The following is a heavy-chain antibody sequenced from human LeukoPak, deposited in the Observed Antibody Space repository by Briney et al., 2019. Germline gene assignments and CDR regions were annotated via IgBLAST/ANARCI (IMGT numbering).Heavy chain of an antibody. J-gene: IGHJ4*02. CDR3: AKDGDYDILTGYPWYDY. V-gene: IGHV3-9*01. D-gene: IGHD3-9*01. Sequence: GRSLRLSCAASGFTFDDYAMHWVRQAPGKGLEWVSGISWNSGSIGYADSVKGRFTISRDNAKNSLYLQMNSLRAEDTALYYCAKDGDYDILTGYPWYDYWGQGTLVTVSS. CDR1: GFTFDDYA. CDR2: ISWNSGSI.